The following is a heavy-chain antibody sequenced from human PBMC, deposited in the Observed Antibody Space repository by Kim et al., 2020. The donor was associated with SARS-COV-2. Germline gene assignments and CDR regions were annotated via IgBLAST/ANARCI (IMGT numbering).Heavy chain of an antibody. CDR1: GGTFSSYA. V-gene: IGHV1-69*13. J-gene: IGHJ6*02. Sequence: SVKVSCKASGGTFSSYAISWVRQAPGQGLEWMGGIIPIFGTPNYAQKFQGRVTITADESTSTAYMELSSLRSEDTAVYYCARGDIVVVVAATPSPYYYYYGMDVWGQGTTVTVSS. CDR3: ARGDIVVVVAATPSPYYYYYGMDV. CDR2: IIPIFGTP. D-gene: IGHD2-15*01.